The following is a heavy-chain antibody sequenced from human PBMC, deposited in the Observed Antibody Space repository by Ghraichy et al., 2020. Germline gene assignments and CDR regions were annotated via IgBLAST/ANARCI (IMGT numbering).Heavy chain of an antibody. CDR2: MRYGEGDT. D-gene: IGHD2-21*01. CDR3: AKDYETDWSNWFDP. V-gene: IGHV3-30*02. Sequence: GGSLRLSCAASGFTFSTYGMHWVRQTPDKGLEWVAFMRYGEGDTHYRDSVKVRFTISRDNSRNTLYLQMSSLRPEDTAIYYCAKDYETDWSNWFDPWGQGTLVTVSS. J-gene: IGHJ5*02. CDR1: GFTFSTYG.